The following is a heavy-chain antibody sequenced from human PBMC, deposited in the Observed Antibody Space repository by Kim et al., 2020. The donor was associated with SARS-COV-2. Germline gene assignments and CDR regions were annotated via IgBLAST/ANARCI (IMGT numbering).Heavy chain of an antibody. CDR2: ISGSGGST. CDR3: VKDITGRYYFDY. Sequence: GGSLRLSCAASGFTFSSYAMSWVRQAPGKGLEWVSAISGSGGSTYYADSGKGRYTISRDNSKNTLYLQMNSQRAEDTAVYYCVKDITGRYYFDYWGQGTLVTVSS. J-gene: IGHJ4*02. V-gene: IGHV3-23*01. CDR1: GFTFSSYA. D-gene: IGHD2-21*01.